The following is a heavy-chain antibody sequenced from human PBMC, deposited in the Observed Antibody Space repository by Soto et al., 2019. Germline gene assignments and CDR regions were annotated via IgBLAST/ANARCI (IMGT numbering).Heavy chain of an antibody. D-gene: IGHD1-1*01. V-gene: IGHV4-59*01. CDR2: IYYSGST. CDR3: AREVLGTGTGGGYYYYYMDV. J-gene: IGHJ6*03. CDR1: GGSISSYY. Sequence: SETLSLTCTVSGGSISSYYWSWIRQPPGKGLEWIGYIYYSGSTNYNPSLKSRVTISVDTSKNQFSLKLSSVTAADTAVYYCAREVLGTGTGGGYYYYYMDVWGKGTTVTVS.